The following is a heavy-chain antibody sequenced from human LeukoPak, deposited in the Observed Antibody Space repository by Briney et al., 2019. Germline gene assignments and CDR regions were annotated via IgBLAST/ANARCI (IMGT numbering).Heavy chain of an antibody. CDR1: GFTFSSYA. J-gene: IGHJ4*02. Sequence: GGSLRLSCAASGFTFSSYAMHWVRQAPGKGLEWVAVISYDGSNKYYADSVKGRFTISRDNSKNTVSLQMESLRAEDTALYYCAKDYAVGSIDYWGQGTLVTVSS. CDR2: ISYDGSNK. CDR3: AKDYAVGSIDY. D-gene: IGHD3-16*01. V-gene: IGHV3-30*04.